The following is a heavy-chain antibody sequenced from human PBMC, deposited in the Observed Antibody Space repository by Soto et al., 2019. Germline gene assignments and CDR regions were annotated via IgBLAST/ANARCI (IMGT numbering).Heavy chain of an antibody. D-gene: IGHD3-22*01. CDR2: IYYSGST. Sequence: TLSLTCTVSGGSISSGGYYWSWIRQHPGKGLEWIGYIYYSGSTYYNPSLKSRVTISVDTSKNQFSLKLSSVTAADTAVYYCARTVGYYDSSGYYYVGYYFDYWGQGTLVTVSS. J-gene: IGHJ4*02. V-gene: IGHV4-31*03. CDR1: GGSISSGGYY. CDR3: ARTVGYYDSSGYYYVGYYFDY.